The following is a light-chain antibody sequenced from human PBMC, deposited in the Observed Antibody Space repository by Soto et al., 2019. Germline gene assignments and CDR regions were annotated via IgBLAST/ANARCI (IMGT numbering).Light chain of an antibody. V-gene: IGLV2-14*01. Sequence: QSVLTQPASVSGSPGQSITISCTGTSSDIGNYNYVSWYQQHPGKAPKLIIYEVTNRPSEISNRFSGSKFGNTASLTISGLQAEDEADYFCSSFISTSTLFDFGTGTKVTVL. J-gene: IGLJ1*01. CDR2: EVT. CDR1: SSDIGNYNY. CDR3: SSFISTSTLFD.